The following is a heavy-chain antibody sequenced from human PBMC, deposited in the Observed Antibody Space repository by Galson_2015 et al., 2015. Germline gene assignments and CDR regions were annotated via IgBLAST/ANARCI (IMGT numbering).Heavy chain of an antibody. Sequence: SLRLSCAASGFTFSDYYMSWIRQAPGKGLEWVSYISSSGSTIYYAGSVKGRFTISRDNAKNSLYLQMNSLRAEDTAVYYCARVPLAVGAFDIWGQGTMVTVSS. J-gene: IGHJ3*02. CDR1: GFTFSDYY. CDR3: ARVPLAVGAFDI. V-gene: IGHV3-11*01. D-gene: IGHD6-19*01. CDR2: ISSSGSTI.